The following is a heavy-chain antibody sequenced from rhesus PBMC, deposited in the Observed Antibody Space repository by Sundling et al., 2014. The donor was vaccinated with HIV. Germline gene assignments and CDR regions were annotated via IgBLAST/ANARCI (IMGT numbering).Heavy chain of an antibody. J-gene: IGHJ4*01. D-gene: IGHD2-15*01. CDR2: IDGSSTSA. CDR3: ASRRCSTSYCSAFDF. V-gene: IGHV4S10*01. Sequence: QVQLQESGPAVVKPSETLSLTCTVSGGSISGSYRWNWIRQPPGRGLEWIGYIDGSSTSANYNPSLSIRVTFSKDTSKNQFSLKLNSVTAADTAVYYCASRRCSTSYCSAFDFWGRGVLVTVSS. CDR1: GGSISGSYR.